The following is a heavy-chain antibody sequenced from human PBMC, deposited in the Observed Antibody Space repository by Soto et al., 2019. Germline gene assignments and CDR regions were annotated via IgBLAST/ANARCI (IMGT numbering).Heavy chain of an antibody. Sequence: SETLSLTCTCSGGSFSSISNHYCSWIRQPPGKGLEWIGYISYSGSTSYNPSLKSRLIISVDTSQNQVSLKLASVTAADTAVYYCLTHGFGPLHGLVDVWGQGTTVTSP. CDR3: LTHGFGPLHGLVDV. CDR1: GGSFSSISNHY. J-gene: IGHJ6*02. V-gene: IGHV4-59*08. D-gene: IGHD3-10*01. CDR2: ISYSGST.